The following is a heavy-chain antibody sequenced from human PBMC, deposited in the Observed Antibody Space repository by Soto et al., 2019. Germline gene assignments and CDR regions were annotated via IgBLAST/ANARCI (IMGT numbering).Heavy chain of an antibody. V-gene: IGHV1-46*01. CDR3: AQGGEVGVAGSAAFDM. CDR1: GYTVTTHY. CDR2: INPGSGAA. D-gene: IGHD3-3*01. Sequence: QVQLVQSGAEVKKPGASVKISCTASGYTVTTHYMHWVRQAPGRGLEWMGAINPGSGAAKYTQTFQARVTMTRDTSTNTVYMEMIDLRSEDTAVFYCAQGGEVGVAGSAAFDMWGQGTMVTVSS. J-gene: IGHJ3*02.